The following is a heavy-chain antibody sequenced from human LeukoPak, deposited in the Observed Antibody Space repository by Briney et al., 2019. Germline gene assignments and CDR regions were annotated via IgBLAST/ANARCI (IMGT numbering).Heavy chain of an antibody. CDR2: ISYDGSNK. Sequence: GGSLRLSCAASGFTFRNYVIHWVRQAPGKGLEWVAVISYDGSNKYYADSVKGRFTISRDNSKNTLYLQMNSLRAEDTAVYYCARDNMGAPFRSFDYWGQGTLVTVSS. CDR1: GFTFRNYV. D-gene: IGHD3-16*01. V-gene: IGHV3-30-3*01. CDR3: ARDNMGAPFRSFDY. J-gene: IGHJ4*02.